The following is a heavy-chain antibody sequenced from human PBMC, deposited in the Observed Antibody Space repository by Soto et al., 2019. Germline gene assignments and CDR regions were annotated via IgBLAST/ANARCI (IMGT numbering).Heavy chain of an antibody. CDR2: ISGTASRT. J-gene: IGHJ4*02. CDR1: GFTPTTTP. Sequence: GGSLRLSCAGSGFTPTTTPLRWVRQPPGKGLEWVTTISGTASRTYYVDSVKGRFFISRDNSKNTVTLQMNNLTVDDTAVYYCATSFRYFDNWGQGTRVTVSS. V-gene: IGHV3-23*01. D-gene: IGHD3-9*01. CDR3: ATSFRYFDN.